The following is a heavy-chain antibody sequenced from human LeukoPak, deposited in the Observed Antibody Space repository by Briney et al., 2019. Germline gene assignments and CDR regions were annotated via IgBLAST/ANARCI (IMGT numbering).Heavy chain of an antibody. V-gene: IGHV4-34*01. CDR3: ARLGGYSGYDLFDY. Sequence: SETLSLTCAVYGGSFSGYYWSWIRQPPGKGLEWIGEINHSGSTNYNPSLKSRVTISVDTSKNQFSLKLSSVTAADTAVYYCARLGGYSGYDLFDYWGQGTLVTVSS. CDR1: GGSFSGYY. CDR2: INHSGST. D-gene: IGHD5-12*01. J-gene: IGHJ4*02.